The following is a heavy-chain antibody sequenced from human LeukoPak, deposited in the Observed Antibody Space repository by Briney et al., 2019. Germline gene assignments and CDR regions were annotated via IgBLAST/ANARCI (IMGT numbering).Heavy chain of an antibody. CDR2: INPNSGGT. J-gene: IGHJ3*02. CDR3: AGVMDTATSDAFDI. V-gene: IGHV1-2*02. Sequence: ASVKVSCKASGYTFTGYYMHWVRQAPGQGLEWMGWINPNSGGTNYAQKFQGRVTMTRDTSISTAYMELSRLRSDDTAMYYCAGVMDTATSDAFDIWGQGTMVTVSS. CDR1: GYTFTGYY. D-gene: IGHD5-18*01.